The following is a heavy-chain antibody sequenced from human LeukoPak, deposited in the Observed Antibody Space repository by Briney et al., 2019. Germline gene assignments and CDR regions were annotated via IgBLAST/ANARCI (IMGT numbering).Heavy chain of an antibody. CDR2: IIPIFGKA. CDR1: GGTFSSYA. V-gene: IGHV1-69*13. D-gene: IGHD3-3*01. J-gene: IGHJ5*02. Sequence: SVKVSCKASGGTFSSYAISWVRQAPGQGLEWMGGIIPIFGKANYAQKLQGRVTITADESTSTAYMELSSLRSEDTAVYYCARSFWSGYYIIQNWFDPWGQGTLVTVSS. CDR3: ARSFWSGYYIIQNWFDP.